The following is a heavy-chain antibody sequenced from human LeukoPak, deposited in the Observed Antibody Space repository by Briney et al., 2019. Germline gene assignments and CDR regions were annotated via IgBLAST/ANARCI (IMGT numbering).Heavy chain of an antibody. V-gene: IGHV3-21*04. CDR1: RFTFSSYS. CDR3: VRGMGYTSGIELFDD. J-gene: IGHJ4*02. CDR2: ISSSGSYI. D-gene: IGHD5-18*01. Sequence: GGSLRLSCAASRFTFSSYSMNWVRQAPGKGLEWVSSISSSGSYIYYADSVKGRFTISRDNAKNSLYLQMNSLKTEDTAMYYCVRGMGYTSGIELFDDWGQGTLVIVSS.